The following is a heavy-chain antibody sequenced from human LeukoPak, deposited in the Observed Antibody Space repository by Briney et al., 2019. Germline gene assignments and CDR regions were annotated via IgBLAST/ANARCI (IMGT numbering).Heavy chain of an antibody. V-gene: IGHV1-3*01. Sequence: GASVKVSCKASGYTFTSYAMHWVRQAPGQRLEWMGWINAGNGNTKYSQKFQGRVTITRDTSASTAYMELSSLRSEDTAVYYCARDWRRWADGAFDIWGQGTMVTVSS. D-gene: IGHD4-23*01. CDR1: GYTFTSYA. J-gene: IGHJ3*02. CDR2: INAGNGNT. CDR3: ARDWRRWADGAFDI.